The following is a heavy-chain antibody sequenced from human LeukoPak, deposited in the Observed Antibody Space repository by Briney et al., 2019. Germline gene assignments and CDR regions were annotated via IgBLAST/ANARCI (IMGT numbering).Heavy chain of an antibody. D-gene: IGHD2-15*01. CDR3: ASLCSGGSCSAFDY. Sequence: SETLSLTCAVYGGSFSGYYWSWTRQPPGKGLEWIGEINHSGSTNYNPSLKSRVTISVDTSKNQFSLKLSSVTAADTAVYYCASLCSGGSCSAFDYWGQGTLVTVSS. J-gene: IGHJ4*02. CDR1: GGSFSGYY. V-gene: IGHV4-34*01. CDR2: INHSGST.